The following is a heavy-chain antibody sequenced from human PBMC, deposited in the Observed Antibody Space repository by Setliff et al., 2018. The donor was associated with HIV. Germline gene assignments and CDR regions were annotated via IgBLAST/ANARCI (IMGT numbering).Heavy chain of an antibody. J-gene: IGHJ5*02. CDR2: IDHSGST. CDR1: GVSFSGYY. D-gene: IGHD6-19*01. CDR3: ARGVYSSGWYLLTRLDP. Sequence: SETLSLTCAVYGVSFSGYYWNWIRQTPGKGLEWIGEIDHSGSTNYNPSLKSRVTISLGTSKNQFSLRLTSVTAADTAVYYCARGVYSSGWYLLTRLDPWGQGVLVTVSS. V-gene: IGHV4-34*01.